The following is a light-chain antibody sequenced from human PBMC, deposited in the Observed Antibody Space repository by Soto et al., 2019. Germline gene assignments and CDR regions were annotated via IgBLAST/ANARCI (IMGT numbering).Light chain of an antibody. Sequence: EIVMTQSPATLSVSPGERATLSCRASQSVSSNVAWYQQKPGQAPRLLIYAASTRATGIPARFSGSGSGTEFTLTISSLQSEDFAVYSCQQYDNWPPLTFGGGTEVEMK. CDR1: QSVSSN. J-gene: IGKJ4*01. V-gene: IGKV3-15*01. CDR3: QQYDNWPPLT. CDR2: AAS.